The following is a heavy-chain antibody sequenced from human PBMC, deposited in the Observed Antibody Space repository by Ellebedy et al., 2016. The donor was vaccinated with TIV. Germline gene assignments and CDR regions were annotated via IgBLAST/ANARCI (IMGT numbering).Heavy chain of an antibody. D-gene: IGHD6-19*01. CDR1: GGSVSTTTYY. CDR2: ISFSGDT. V-gene: IGHV4-39*01. CDR3: ARLSSGWYGWFDP. Sequence: SETLSLXCSVSGGSVSTTTYYLVWVRQPPGKGLEWIGSISFSGDTSYNPSLESRVTLSVDTSKNQFSLMVTSMTAADTAVYYCARLSSGWYGWFDPWGQGTLVTVSS. J-gene: IGHJ5*02.